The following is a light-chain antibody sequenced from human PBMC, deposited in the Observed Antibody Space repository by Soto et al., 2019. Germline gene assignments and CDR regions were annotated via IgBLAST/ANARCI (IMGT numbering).Light chain of an antibody. CDR1: SSDVGGYNY. J-gene: IGLJ1*01. V-gene: IGLV2-14*03. CDR3: SSFTRSSTLV. Sequence: QSALTQPASVSGSPGQSITISCTGTSSDVGGYNYVSWYQQHPGKAPKLIIYEVTNRPSGVSNRFSGSKSDNTASLTIAGLQSEDEAEYYCSSFTRSSTLVFGTGTKLTVL. CDR2: EVT.